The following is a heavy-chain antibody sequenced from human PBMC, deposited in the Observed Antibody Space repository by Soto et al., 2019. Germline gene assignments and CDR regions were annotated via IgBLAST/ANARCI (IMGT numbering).Heavy chain of an antibody. V-gene: IGHV3-74*01. CDR1: GFTFSSYW. CDR2: INSDGSST. D-gene: IGHD2-2*01. CDR3: AGRCDSTSCLAHFDY. J-gene: IGHJ4*02. Sequence: EVQLVESGGGLVQPGGSLRLSCAASGFTFSSYWMHWVRQAPGKGLVWVSRINSDGSSTSYADSVKGRFTISRDNAKNTLYLQMNSLRAEDTAVYYCAGRCDSTSCLAHFDYWGQGTLVTVSS.